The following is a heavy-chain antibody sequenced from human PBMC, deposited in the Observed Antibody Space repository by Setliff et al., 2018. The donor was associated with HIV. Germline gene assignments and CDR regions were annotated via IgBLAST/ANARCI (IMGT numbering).Heavy chain of an antibody. CDR2: INHSGST. CDR1: GGSISSQY. CDR3: ARRGSGFFHYYYYMDV. Sequence: SETLSLTCTVSGGSISSQYWSWIRQPPGKGLEWIGEINHSGSTNYNPSLKSRVTISVDTSKNQFSLKLSSVTAADTAVYYCARRGSGFFHYYYYMDVWGKGTTVTVSS. D-gene: IGHD3-10*01. J-gene: IGHJ6*03. V-gene: IGHV4-34*01.